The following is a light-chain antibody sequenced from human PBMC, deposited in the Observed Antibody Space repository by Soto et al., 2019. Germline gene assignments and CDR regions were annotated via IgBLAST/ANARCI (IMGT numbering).Light chain of an antibody. Sequence: IKMTKSPSTLSASMGDRVTITCRVSQSVSTWLAWYQQKPGKAPQVLISMASTLESGVPSRFSGSGSGTEFTLTISSLQPDDFATYYCQQYSTYTPRTFGQGTMVAI. J-gene: IGKJ1*01. CDR1: QSVSTW. CDR2: MAS. CDR3: QQYSTYTPRT. V-gene: IGKV1-5*03.